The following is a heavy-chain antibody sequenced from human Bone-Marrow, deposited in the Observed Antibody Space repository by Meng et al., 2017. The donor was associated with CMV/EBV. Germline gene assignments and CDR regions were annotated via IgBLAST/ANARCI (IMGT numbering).Heavy chain of an antibody. CDR3: ARDYSGSYIEGVY. V-gene: IGHV3-30-3*01. CDR2: ISYDGSNK. CDR1: GFTFSSYA. D-gene: IGHD1-26*01. J-gene: IGHJ4*02. Sequence: GESLKISCTAPGFTFSSYAMHWVRQAPGKGLEWVAVISYDGSNKYYADSVKGRFTISRDNSKNTLYLQMNSLRAEDTAVYYCARDYSGSYIEGVYWGQGTLVTVSS.